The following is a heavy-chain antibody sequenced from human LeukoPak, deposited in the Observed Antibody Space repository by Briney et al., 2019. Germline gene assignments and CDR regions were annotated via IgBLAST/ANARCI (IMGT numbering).Heavy chain of an antibody. Sequence: GESLKISCKGSGDTFSTHWIAWVRQKPGRGLEWMGTIYPGDSDTRYSPSFQGQVTISADKSISTAYLQWSSLKASDTAMYYCARSDYYDSSGYYPYYYYGMDVWGQGTTVTVSS. D-gene: IGHD3-22*01. V-gene: IGHV5-51*01. CDR2: IYPGDSDT. CDR1: GDTFSTHW. CDR3: ARSDYYDSSGYYPYYYYGMDV. J-gene: IGHJ6*02.